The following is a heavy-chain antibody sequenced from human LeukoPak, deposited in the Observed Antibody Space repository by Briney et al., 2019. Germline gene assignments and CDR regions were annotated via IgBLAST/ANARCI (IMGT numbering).Heavy chain of an antibody. J-gene: IGHJ6*03. CDR3: AKDLYSYDSTWHYMDV. Sequence: GGSLRLSCAASGFTLDDYAMHWVRQPPGKSLEWVSLVSWDGGYTSYSDSVKGRFTISRDNNEDSLYLQMNSLRAEDTALYFCAKDLYSYDSTWHYMDVWGKGTTVTVSS. D-gene: IGHD3-22*01. V-gene: IGHV3-43D*03. CDR2: VSWDGGYT. CDR1: GFTLDDYA.